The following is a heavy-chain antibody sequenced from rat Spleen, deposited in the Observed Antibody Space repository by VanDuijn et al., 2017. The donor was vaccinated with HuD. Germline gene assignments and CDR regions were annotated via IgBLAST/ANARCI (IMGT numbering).Heavy chain of an antibody. Sequence: EVYLFQSDGGLVQPGGSLRLSCPASGFTFSDNDMAWVPPAPTKGLEWVASVSHDGISTYYRDSVKGRFTGSRDNAKSTLYLQMDSLGSEDTATYYCARHPTYYGYDGDVMEAWGQGVSVTVSS. V-gene: IGHV5-29*01. CDR1: GFTFSDND. CDR2: VSHDGIST. J-gene: IGHJ4*01. CDR3: ARHPTYYGYDGDVMEA. D-gene: IGHD1-7*01.